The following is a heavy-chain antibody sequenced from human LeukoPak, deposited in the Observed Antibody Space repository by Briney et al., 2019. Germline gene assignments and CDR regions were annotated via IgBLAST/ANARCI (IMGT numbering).Heavy chain of an antibody. V-gene: IGHV3-11*01. Sequence: PGWSLRLSCAASGFTFSDYYMSWLRQAAGKGLEWVSYISSSGRAYIYYAGSVKGRFTISRDNAKNSVYLQMNSLRAEETAVYYCAKGGIAVAGTSYYYYMDVWGKGTTVTISS. CDR3: AKGGIAVAGTSYYYYMDV. CDR1: GFTFSDYY. J-gene: IGHJ6*03. D-gene: IGHD6-19*01. CDR2: ISSSGRAYI.